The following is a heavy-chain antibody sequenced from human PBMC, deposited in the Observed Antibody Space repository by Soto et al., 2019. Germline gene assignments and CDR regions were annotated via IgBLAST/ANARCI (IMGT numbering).Heavy chain of an antibody. Sequence: ASVKVSCKASGYTFTGYYMPWVRQAPGQGLEWMGWINPNSGGTNYAQKFQGWVTMTRDTSISTAYMELSRLRSDDTAVYYCARGPYYYGSGSYYRRAWFDPWGQGTLVTVSS. J-gene: IGHJ5*02. CDR2: INPNSGGT. CDR3: ARGPYYYGSGSYYRRAWFDP. CDR1: GYTFTGYY. V-gene: IGHV1-2*04. D-gene: IGHD3-10*01.